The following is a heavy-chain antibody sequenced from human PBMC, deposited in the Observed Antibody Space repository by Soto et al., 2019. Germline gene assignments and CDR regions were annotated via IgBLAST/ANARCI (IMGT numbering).Heavy chain of an antibody. J-gene: IGHJ5*02. Sequence: QLQLQESGPGLVKPSETLSLTCTVSGGSISSSSFHWGWIRQPPGKGLEWIGSVYYSGSTYYSPSLKRLVTISVDTSKNPFSLKLSSVTAADTAVYYCARRERAAGTDWWFDPWGQGTLVTVSS. CDR1: GGSISSSSFH. D-gene: IGHD6-13*01. CDR2: VYYSGST. V-gene: IGHV4-39*01. CDR3: ARRERAAGTDWWFDP.